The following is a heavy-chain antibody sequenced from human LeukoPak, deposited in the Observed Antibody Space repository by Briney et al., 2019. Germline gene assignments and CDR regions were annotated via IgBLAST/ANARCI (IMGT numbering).Heavy chain of an antibody. CDR1: GGSISSYY. V-gene: IGHV4-59*01. J-gene: IGHJ5*02. Sequence: SETLSLTCTVSGGSISSYYWSWIRQPPGKGLEWIGYIYYSGSTNYNPSLKSRVTISVDTSKNQFSLKLSSVAAADTAVYYCGSSSSWYHWFDPWGQGTLVTVSS. CDR3: GSSSSWYHWFDP. D-gene: IGHD6-13*01. CDR2: IYYSGST.